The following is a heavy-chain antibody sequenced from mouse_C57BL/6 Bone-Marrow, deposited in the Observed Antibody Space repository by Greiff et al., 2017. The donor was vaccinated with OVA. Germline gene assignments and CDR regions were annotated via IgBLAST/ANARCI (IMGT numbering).Heavy chain of an antibody. Sequence: EVQGVESGGGLVQPGGSLSLSCAASGFTFTDYYMSWVRQPPGKALEWLGFIRNKANGYTTEYSASVKGRFTISRDNSQSILYLQMNALRAEDSATYYCARSLPFYWYFDGWGTGTTVTVSS. CDR3: ARSLPFYWYFDG. CDR2: IRNKANGYTT. V-gene: IGHV7-3*01. CDR1: GFTFTDYY. J-gene: IGHJ1*03.